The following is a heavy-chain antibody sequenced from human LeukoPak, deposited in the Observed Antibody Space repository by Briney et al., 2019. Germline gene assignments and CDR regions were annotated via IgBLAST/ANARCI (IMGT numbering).Heavy chain of an antibody. D-gene: IGHD2-2*01. J-gene: IGHJ5*02. V-gene: IGHV3-23*01. CDR1: GFTFSSYD. CDR2: ISGSGGST. CDR3: AKDRHAPGRYCSSVTCFPFDP. Sequence: GGSLRLSCAASGFTFSSYDMSWVRQAPGKGLEWVSRISGSGGSTYYADSVKGRFTISRDNSKSTLYLQMNSLRAEDTAVYYCAKDRHAPGRYCSSVTCFPFDPWGQGTLVTVSS.